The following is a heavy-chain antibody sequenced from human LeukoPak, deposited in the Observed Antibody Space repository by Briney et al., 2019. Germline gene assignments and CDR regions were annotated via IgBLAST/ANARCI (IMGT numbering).Heavy chain of an antibody. V-gene: IGHV3-15*01. D-gene: IGHD3/OR15-3a*01. CDR2: IKSKTDGGTT. CDR3: TTEDSPFDY. Sequence: GGSLRLSCAASGFTVSSNYMSWVRQAPGKGLEWVGRIKSKTDGGTTDYAAPVKGRFTISRDDSKNTLYLQMNSLKTEDTAVYYCTTEDSPFDYWAREPWSPSPQ. CDR1: GFTVSSNY. J-gene: IGHJ4*02.